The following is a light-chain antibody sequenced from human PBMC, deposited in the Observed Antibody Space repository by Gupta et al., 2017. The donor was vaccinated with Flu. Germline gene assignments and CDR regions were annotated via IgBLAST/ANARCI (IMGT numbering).Light chain of an antibody. CDR3: QQYYSTPYT. J-gene: IGKJ2*01. Sequence: SLGERATINCKSSQSVLYSSNNKNYLAWYQQKPGQPPKLLIYWASTRDSGVPDRFSGSGSGTDFTLTISSLQAEDVAVYYCQQYYSTPYTFGQGTKLEIK. V-gene: IGKV4-1*01. CDR2: WAS. CDR1: QSVLYSSNNKNY.